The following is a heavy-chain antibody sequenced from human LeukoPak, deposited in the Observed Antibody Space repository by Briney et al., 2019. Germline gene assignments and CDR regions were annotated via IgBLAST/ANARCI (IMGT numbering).Heavy chain of an antibody. CDR1: GFTFSSYE. V-gene: IGHV3-48*03. D-gene: IGHD3-16*01. Sequence: GGSLRLSCAASGFTFSSYEMNWVRQAPGKGLEWVSYISRSGSTIYYADSVKGRFTISRDNAKNSLYLQMNSLRAQDTAVYYCARETSQKGAHYMDVWGKGTTVTISS. CDR2: ISRSGSTI. CDR3: ARETSQKGAHYMDV. J-gene: IGHJ6*03.